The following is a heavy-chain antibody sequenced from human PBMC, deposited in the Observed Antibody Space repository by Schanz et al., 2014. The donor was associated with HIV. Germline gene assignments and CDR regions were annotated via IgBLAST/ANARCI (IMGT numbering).Heavy chain of an antibody. CDR1: GFTFSSYG. CDR3: ARHPRPYSSSWYEYYFDY. V-gene: IGHV3-33*01. J-gene: IGHJ4*02. D-gene: IGHD6-13*01. Sequence: QVQLVESGGGVVQPGRSLRLSCAASGFTFSSYGMHWVRQAPGKGLEWVAVIWYDGSSKYYADSVKGRFTISRDHSKNMVYLQMNSLRAEDTAVYYCARHPRPYSSSWYEYYFDYWGQGTLVTVSS. CDR2: IWYDGSSK.